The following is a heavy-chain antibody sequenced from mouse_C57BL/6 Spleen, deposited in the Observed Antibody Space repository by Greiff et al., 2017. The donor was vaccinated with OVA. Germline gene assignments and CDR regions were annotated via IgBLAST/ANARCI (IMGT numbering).Heavy chain of an antibody. CDR2: INPSNGGT. J-gene: IGHJ2*01. V-gene: IGHV1-53*01. D-gene: IGHD1-1*01. CDR1: GYTFTSYW. CDR3: ARSFITTVAYFDY. Sequence: VQLQQPGTELVKPGASVKLSCKASGYTFTSYWMHWVKQRPGQGLEWIGNINPSNGGTNYNEKFKSKATLTADKSSSTAYMQLSSLTSEDSAVYFCARSFITTVAYFDYWGQGTTLTVSS.